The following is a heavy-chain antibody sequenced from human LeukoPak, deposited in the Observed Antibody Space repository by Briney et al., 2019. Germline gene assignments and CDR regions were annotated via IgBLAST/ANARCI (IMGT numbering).Heavy chain of an antibody. CDR1: GGSVSDYY. V-gene: IGHV4-59*02. Sequence: PSETLSLTCTIYGGSVSDYYWSWIRQSPGKGLEWIGYIYHTGSTSYSPSLKSRVIISADTSQNQFSLKLSSVTAADTAVYYCASRKLGNDYWGQGTLVTVSS. CDR3: ASRKLGNDY. J-gene: IGHJ4*02. D-gene: IGHD7-27*01. CDR2: IYHTGST.